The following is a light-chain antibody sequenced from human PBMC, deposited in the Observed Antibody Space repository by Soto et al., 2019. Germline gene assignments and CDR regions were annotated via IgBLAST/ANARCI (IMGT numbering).Light chain of an antibody. V-gene: IGKV3-15*01. Sequence: EIVLTQSPGTRSLSPGERATLAGRASQTFTTSSLAWYQQKPGQAPRLLIYGASTRAAGIPARFSGSGSGTEFTLTITSLQSEDFAVYYCQQFHNWPRTFGQGTKVDI. CDR1: QTFTTS. CDR3: QQFHNWPRT. J-gene: IGKJ1*01. CDR2: GAS.